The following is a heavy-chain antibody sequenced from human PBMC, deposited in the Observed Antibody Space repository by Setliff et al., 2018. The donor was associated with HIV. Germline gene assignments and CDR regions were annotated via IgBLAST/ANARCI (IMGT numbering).Heavy chain of an antibody. CDR3: ARLYRYGQAFDY. Sequence: PSETLSLTCTVSGDSISTDYWTWIRQPPGKGLEWIGYIYNSASTNYNPSLKSRVSISLDTSNNQVNLDLHSVTAADTAIYFCARLYRYGQAFDYWGQGTLVTVSS. CDR1: GDSISTDY. V-gene: IGHV4-4*09. J-gene: IGHJ4*02. CDR2: IYNSAST. D-gene: IGHD1-26*01.